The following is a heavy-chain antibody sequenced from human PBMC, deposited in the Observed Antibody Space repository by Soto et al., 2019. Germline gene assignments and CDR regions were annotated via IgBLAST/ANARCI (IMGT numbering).Heavy chain of an antibody. CDR3: AKGGRSDYVSYYYYMDV. D-gene: IGHD4-17*01. J-gene: IGHJ6*03. Sequence: GASLKISCAASGFTFSSYAMSWVRQAPGKGLEWVSAISGSGGSTYYADSVKGRFTISRDNSKNTLYLQMNSLRAEDTAVYYCAKGGRSDYVSYYYYMDVWGKGTTVTVSS. V-gene: IGHV3-23*01. CDR1: GFTFSSYA. CDR2: ISGSGGST.